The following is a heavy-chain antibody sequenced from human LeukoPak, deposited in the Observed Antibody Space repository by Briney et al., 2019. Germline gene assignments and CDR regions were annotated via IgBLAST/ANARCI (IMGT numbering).Heavy chain of an antibody. Sequence: SETLSLTCTVSGGSISSGDYYWSWIRQPPGKGLEWIGYIYYSGSTYYNPSLKSRVTISVDTSKNQFSLKLSSVTAADTAVYYCAPMVTAIRLAYFDYWGQGTLVTVSS. CDR2: IYYSGST. D-gene: IGHD2-21*02. CDR3: APMVTAIRLAYFDY. V-gene: IGHV4-30-4*01. CDR1: GGSISSGDYY. J-gene: IGHJ4*02.